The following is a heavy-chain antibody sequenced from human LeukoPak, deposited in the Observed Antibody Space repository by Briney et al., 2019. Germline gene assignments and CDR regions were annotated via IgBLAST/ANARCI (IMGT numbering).Heavy chain of an antibody. V-gene: IGHV4-39*01. Sequence: SETLSLTCTVSGGSISSSSYYWGWISHPPGKGLEWIGSIYYSGSTYYNPSLKSRVTISVDTSKNQFSLKLSSVTAADTAVYYCAGKAYSDWFDPWGQGTLVTVSS. CDR3: AGKAYSDWFDP. CDR1: GGSISSSSYY. D-gene: IGHD2-15*01. J-gene: IGHJ5*02. CDR2: IYYSGST.